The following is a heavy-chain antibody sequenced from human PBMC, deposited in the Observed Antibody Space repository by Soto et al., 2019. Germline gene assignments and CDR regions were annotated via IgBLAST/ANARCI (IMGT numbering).Heavy chain of an antibody. CDR3: ARDLRESYYRNYYYDYGMDV. V-gene: IGHV1-46*01. CDR2: INPSGGST. D-gene: IGHD1-26*01. CDR1: GYTCTSYY. Sequence: DPVKVACQASGYTCTSYYMHWVRQAPGQGLEWMGIINPSGGSTSYAQKFQGRVTMTRDTSTSTVYMELSSLRSEDTAVYYCARDLRESYYRNYYYDYGMDVWGQGTTVTVSS. J-gene: IGHJ6*02.